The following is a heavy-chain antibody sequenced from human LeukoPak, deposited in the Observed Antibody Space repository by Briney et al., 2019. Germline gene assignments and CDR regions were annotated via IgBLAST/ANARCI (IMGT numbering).Heavy chain of an antibody. V-gene: IGHV1-69*05. CDR1: GGTFSSYA. J-gene: IGHJ4*02. CDR2: IIPIFGTA. CDR3: AREGDFIAAANFDY. D-gene: IGHD6-13*01. Sequence: SVKVSCKATGGTFSSYAISWVRQAPGQGLEWMGRIIPIFGTANYAQKFQGRVTITTDESTSTAYMELSSLRSEDTAVYYCAREGDFIAAANFDYWGQGTLVTVSS.